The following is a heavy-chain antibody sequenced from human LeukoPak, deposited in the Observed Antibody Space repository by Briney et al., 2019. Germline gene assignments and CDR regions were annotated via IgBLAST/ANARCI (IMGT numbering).Heavy chain of an antibody. V-gene: IGHV3-23*01. CDR2: ISDSGGST. J-gene: IGHJ6*02. Sequence: GGSLRLSCAASGFTFSSYAMSWVRQAPGKGLEWVSAISDSGGSTYYADSVKGRFTISRDNSKNTLYLQMNSLRAEDTAVYYCAKGRVVVPAAGMDVWGQGTTVTVSS. CDR3: AKGRVVVPAAGMDV. D-gene: IGHD2-2*01. CDR1: GFTFSSYA.